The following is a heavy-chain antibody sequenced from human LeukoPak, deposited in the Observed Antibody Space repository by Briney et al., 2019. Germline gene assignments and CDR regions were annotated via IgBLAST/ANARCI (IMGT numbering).Heavy chain of an antibody. CDR3: ASLVSNTYYDFWSGYFPTSNDAFDI. CDR1: GYSFTNYW. Sequence: GESLKISCKGSGYSFTNYWIGWVRQMPGKGLEWMGIIYPGDSDTRYSPSFQGQVTISADKSISTAYLQWSSLKASDTAMYYCASLVSNTYYDFWSGYFPTSNDAFDIWGQGTMVTVSS. J-gene: IGHJ3*02. CDR2: IYPGDSDT. D-gene: IGHD3-3*01. V-gene: IGHV5-51*01.